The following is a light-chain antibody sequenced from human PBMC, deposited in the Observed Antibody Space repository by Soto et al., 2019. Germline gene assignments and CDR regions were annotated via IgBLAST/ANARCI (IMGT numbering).Light chain of an antibody. CDR3: QHYNIYSQT. J-gene: IGKJ1*01. Sequence: DIPMTQSPSTLSASVGDRVTITCRASQSISSWLAWYQQKPGKAPKLLIYKASSLESGVPSRFSGSGSGTEFTLTISSLQPDDFAIYYCQHYNIYSQTFGQGTKVEIK. CDR2: KAS. CDR1: QSISSW. V-gene: IGKV1-5*03.